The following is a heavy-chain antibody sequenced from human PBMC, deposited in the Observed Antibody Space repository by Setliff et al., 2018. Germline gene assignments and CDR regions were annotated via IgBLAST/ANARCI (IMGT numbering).Heavy chain of an antibody. V-gene: IGHV2-5*02. D-gene: IGHD3-16*01. Sequence: SGVGXGWSRQPRGKALEWLALIYCDDDKRYSPSXXSXLTITXDTSKNQVVLTLANVDPVDTATXXXARMGTYTKSLSVDSWGQGTLVTVSS. J-gene: IGHJ4*02. CDR3: ARMGTYTKSLSVDS. CDR1: SGVG. CDR2: IYCDDDK.